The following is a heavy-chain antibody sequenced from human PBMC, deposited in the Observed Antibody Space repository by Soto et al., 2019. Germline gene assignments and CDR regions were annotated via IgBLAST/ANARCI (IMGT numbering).Heavy chain of an antibody. J-gene: IGHJ4*02. CDR1: GQSFSGHS. Sequence: QVQLQQWGAGLVKPSETLSLSCAVYGQSFSGHSWAWIRQPPGKGLGWIGEINESGSTYYNPSLKSRVTISTDTSKNQFSLKLSSVSAADTAAYFCARGSGIVALPGELEDVKYDYWAREPWSTSPQ. D-gene: IGHD1-1*01. V-gene: IGHV4-34*01. CDR3: ARGSGIVALPGELEDVKYDY. CDR2: INESGST.